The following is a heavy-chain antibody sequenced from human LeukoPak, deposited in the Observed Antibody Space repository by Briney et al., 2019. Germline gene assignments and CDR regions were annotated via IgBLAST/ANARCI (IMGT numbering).Heavy chain of an antibody. V-gene: IGHV1-58*02. CDR2: IVVDNGKT. D-gene: IGHD2-2*01. CDR1: GFIFTSSA. CDR3: AADLPSST. Sequence: GTSVKVSCKASGFIFTSSAMQWVRQARGQRLEYIGWIVVDNGKTHYAQKFHERVTITRDMSTSTVYMELSSLRSEDTAVYYCAADLPSSTWGQGTLVTVSS. J-gene: IGHJ5*02.